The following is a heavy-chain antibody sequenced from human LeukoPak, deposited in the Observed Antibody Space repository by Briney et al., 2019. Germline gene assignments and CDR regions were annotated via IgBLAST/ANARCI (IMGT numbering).Heavy chain of an antibody. CDR2: ISGGGGST. CDR1: GFTFSSYG. V-gene: IGHV3-23*01. Sequence: GGSLRLSCEASGFTFSSYGMSWVRQAPGKGLEWVSAISGGGGSTYYADSVKGRFTISRDNSKNTLYLQMNSLRAEDAAVYFCAKRVAHSSGAYWDYWGQGILVTVSS. D-gene: IGHD6-19*01. CDR3: AKRVAHSSGAYWDY. J-gene: IGHJ4*02.